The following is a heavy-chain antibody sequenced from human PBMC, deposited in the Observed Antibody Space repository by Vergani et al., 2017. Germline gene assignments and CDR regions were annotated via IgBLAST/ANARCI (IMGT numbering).Heavy chain of an antibody. CDR1: GYTLTDYN. CDR3: ATRSVVRVRNDYGLDV. V-gene: IGHV1-69-2*01. J-gene: IGHJ6*02. Sequence: EVQLAQSGTEVKRPGATVKISCTVSGYTLTDYNVHWVQQAPGKGLEWMGLVDPQDGETIYAERFQGRVSIRADTSTNTVYMEVRSLRSEDTAAYYCATRSVVRVRNDYGLDVWGQGTTVVVSS. CDR2: VDPQDGET. D-gene: IGHD3-10*01.